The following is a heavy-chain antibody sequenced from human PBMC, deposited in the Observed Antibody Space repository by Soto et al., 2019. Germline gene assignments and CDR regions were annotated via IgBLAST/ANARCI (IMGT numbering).Heavy chain of an antibody. CDR1: GGTFSSYA. CDR3: ARDFREDTAMAAGSYYYYGMDV. D-gene: IGHD5-18*01. J-gene: IGHJ6*02. Sequence: SVKVSCKASGGTFSSYAISWVRQAPGQGLEWMGGIIPIFGTANYAQKFQGRVTITADESTSTAYMELSSLRSEDTAVYYCARDFREDTAMAAGSYYYYGMDVWGQGTTVTVSS. CDR2: IIPIFGTA. V-gene: IGHV1-69*13.